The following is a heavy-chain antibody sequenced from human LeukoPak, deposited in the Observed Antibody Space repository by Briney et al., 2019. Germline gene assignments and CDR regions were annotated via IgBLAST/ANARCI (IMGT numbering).Heavy chain of an antibody. D-gene: IGHD1-20*01. V-gene: IGHV3-30*03. CDR1: GFTFSSYW. Sequence: GGSLRLSCAASGFTFSSYWMSWVRQAPGKGLEWVAVISHDGNDKYYADSVKGRFTISRDNSKNTLFLQMNSLSDDDTAVYSCARITSFYYFDYWGQGTLVTVSS. CDR3: ARITSFYYFDY. CDR2: ISHDGNDK. J-gene: IGHJ4*02.